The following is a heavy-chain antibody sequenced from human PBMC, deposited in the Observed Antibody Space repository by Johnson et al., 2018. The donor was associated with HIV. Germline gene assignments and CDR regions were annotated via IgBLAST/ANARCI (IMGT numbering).Heavy chain of an antibody. CDR3: ARDAGQWLDDAFDI. Sequence: VQLVESGGGLIQPGGSLRLSCAASGFTFSSYWMSWVRQAPGKGLEWVANIKQDGSEKHYVDSVKGRFTISRDNAKNSLYLQMNSLRAEDTAVYYCARDAGQWLDDAFDIWGQGTMVTVSS. CDR1: GFTFSSYW. J-gene: IGHJ3*02. CDR2: IKQDGSEK. V-gene: IGHV3-7*01. D-gene: IGHD6-19*01.